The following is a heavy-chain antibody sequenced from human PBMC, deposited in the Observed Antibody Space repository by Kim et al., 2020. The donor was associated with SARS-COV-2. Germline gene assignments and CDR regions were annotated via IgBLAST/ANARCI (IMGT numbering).Heavy chain of an antibody. V-gene: IGHV1-24*01. Sequence: YAQKFQGRVTMTEDTSTDTAYMELSSLRSEDTAVYYCATDLTGYSSSYDYWGQGTLVTVSS. CDR3: ATDLTGYSSSYDY. J-gene: IGHJ4*02. D-gene: IGHD6-6*01.